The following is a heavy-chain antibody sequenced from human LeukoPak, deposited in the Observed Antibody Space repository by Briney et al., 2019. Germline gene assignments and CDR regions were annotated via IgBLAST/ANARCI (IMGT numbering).Heavy chain of an antibody. CDR2: IRSSSSYV. Sequence: GGSLRLSCAASGFTFSNYYMSWVRQAPGKGLEWVSSIRSSSSYVYYADSVKGRFTISRDNAKNSLYLQMSGLRAEDTAVYYCARVSYRGYSGYDFDFWGQGTLVTVS. V-gene: IGHV3-21*01. D-gene: IGHD5-12*01. CDR1: GFTFSNYY. J-gene: IGHJ4*02. CDR3: ARVSYRGYSGYDFDF.